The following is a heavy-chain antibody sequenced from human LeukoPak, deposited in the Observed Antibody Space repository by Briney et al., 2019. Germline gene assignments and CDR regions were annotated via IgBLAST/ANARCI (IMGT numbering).Heavy chain of an antibody. D-gene: IGHD5-18*01. CDR3: AKNTGQTSEFSYGFDW. Sequence: GRSLRLSCAASGFTFRIYALSWVRQAPGRGLEWVSDISGNGGSTYYADSVKARFTITRDNYKNMVYLQMNSLRVEDTAVYYCAKNTGQTSEFSYGFDWWGQGTLVTVSS. CDR1: GFTFRIYA. V-gene: IGHV3-23*01. J-gene: IGHJ4*02. CDR2: ISGNGGST.